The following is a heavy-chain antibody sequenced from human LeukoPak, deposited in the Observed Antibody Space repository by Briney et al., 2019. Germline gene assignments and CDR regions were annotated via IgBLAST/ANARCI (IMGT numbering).Heavy chain of an antibody. CDR2: IWYDGSNK. Sequence: GGSLRLSCAASGFTFSDYYMSWVRQAPGKGLEWVAVIWYDGSNKYYADSVKGRFTISRDNSKNTLYLQMNSLRAEDTAVYYCARDKGYCSGGSCYDAFDIWGQGTMVTVSS. V-gene: IGHV3-33*08. CDR1: GFTFSDYY. CDR3: ARDKGYCSGGSCYDAFDI. D-gene: IGHD2-15*01. J-gene: IGHJ3*02.